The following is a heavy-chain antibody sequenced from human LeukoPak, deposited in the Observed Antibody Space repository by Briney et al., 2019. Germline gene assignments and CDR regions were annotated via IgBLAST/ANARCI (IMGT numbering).Heavy chain of an antibody. CDR1: GDTFTSYG. CDR3: ARRSARYCSGGSCYFDY. J-gene: IGHJ4*02. D-gene: IGHD2-15*01. Sequence: ASVRVSCKVSGDTFTSYGIAWVRQAPGHGFEWMGWIGVYNGNTNYAERLQGRVIMTTDTSTNTAYMELRGLRSDDTAVYYCARRSARYCSGGSCYFDYWGQGTLVTVSS. CDR2: IGVYNGNT. V-gene: IGHV1-18*04.